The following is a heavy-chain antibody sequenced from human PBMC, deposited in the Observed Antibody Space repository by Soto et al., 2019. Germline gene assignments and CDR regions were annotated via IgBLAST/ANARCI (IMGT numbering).Heavy chain of an antibody. J-gene: IGHJ4*02. CDR1: GGSFSGYY. Sequence: TSETLSLTCAVYGGSFSGYYWSWIRQPPGKGLEWIGEINHSGSTNYNPSLKSRVTISVDTSKNQFSLKLSSVTAADTAVYYCARPGYSSGWYRVYFDYWGQGTLVTVSS. V-gene: IGHV4-34*01. CDR2: INHSGST. D-gene: IGHD6-19*01. CDR3: ARPGYSSGWYRVYFDY.